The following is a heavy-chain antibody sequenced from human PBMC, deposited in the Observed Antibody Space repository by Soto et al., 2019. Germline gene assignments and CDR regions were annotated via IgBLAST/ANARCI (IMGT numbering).Heavy chain of an antibody. V-gene: IGHV4-34*01. CDR1: GGSFSGYY. J-gene: IGHJ4*02. CDR3: ARDIISGLFDY. D-gene: IGHD5-12*01. Sequence: SETLSLTCAVYGGSFSGYYWTWIRQPPGTGLEWIGEINHSGSTNYNPSLKSRVTISVDTSKNQFSLKLTSVTAADTAVYYCARDIISGLFDYLGQGTLVTVSS. CDR2: INHSGST.